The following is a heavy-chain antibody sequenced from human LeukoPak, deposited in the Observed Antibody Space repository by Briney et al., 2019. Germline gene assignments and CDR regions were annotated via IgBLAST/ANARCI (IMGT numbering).Heavy chain of an antibody. CDR3: AREVAGTAFYYFDY. J-gene: IGHJ4*02. CDR1: GGTFSSYA. D-gene: IGHD6-19*01. V-gene: IGHV1-69*05. Sequence: SVKVSCKASGGTFSSYAISWVRQAPGQGLEWMGGIIPTFGTANYAQKFRGRVTITTNESTSTAYMELSSLRSEDTAVYYCAREVAGTAFYYFDYWGQGTLVTVSS. CDR2: IIPTFGTA.